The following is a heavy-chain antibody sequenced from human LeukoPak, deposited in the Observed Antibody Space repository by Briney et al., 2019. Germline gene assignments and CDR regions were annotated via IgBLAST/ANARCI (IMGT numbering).Heavy chain of an antibody. CDR3: ARSIGAAYFDN. CDR2: ISSGSNDI. J-gene: IGHJ4*02. D-gene: IGHD6-13*01. V-gene: IGHV3-21*01. CDR1: GFTFSSYS. Sequence: PGGSLRLSCAGSGFTFSSYSMNWVRQAPGKGLEWVSFISSGSNDIYYADSVKGRFTISRDNAKNSPYLEMNSLRAEDTAVYYCARSIGAAYFDNWGQGTLVTVSS.